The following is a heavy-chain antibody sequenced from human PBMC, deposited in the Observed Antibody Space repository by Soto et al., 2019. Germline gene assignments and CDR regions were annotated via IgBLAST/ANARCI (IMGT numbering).Heavy chain of an antibody. D-gene: IGHD3-3*01. CDR2: IVPLFGTA. J-gene: IGHJ5*02. CDR1: GGTFGNTA. CDR3: ARDGDPGYSFWSGPLGGGRFDP. V-gene: IGHV1-69*12. Sequence: QVQLVQSGAEVKEPGSSVNVSCKTSGGTFGNTAVTWVRQVPGQGLEGIGGIVPLFGTANYAQKFRGRVMITAAESTSTAYMDLSSLRSDDTAIYYCARDGDPGYSFWSGPLGGGRFDPWGQGTLVTVSS.